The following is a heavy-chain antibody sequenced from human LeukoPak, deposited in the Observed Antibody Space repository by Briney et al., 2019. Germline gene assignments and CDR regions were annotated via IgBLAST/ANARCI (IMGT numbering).Heavy chain of an antibody. V-gene: IGHV1-69*05. Sequence: SAKVSCKASGGTFSSYAISWVRQAPGQGLEWMGRIIPIFGTANYAQKFQGRVTITTDESTSTACMELSSLRSEDTAVYYCARTSSSSPGDFDYWGQGTLVTVSS. J-gene: IGHJ4*02. CDR1: GGTFSSYA. CDR3: ARTSSSSPGDFDY. CDR2: IIPIFGTA. D-gene: IGHD6-6*01.